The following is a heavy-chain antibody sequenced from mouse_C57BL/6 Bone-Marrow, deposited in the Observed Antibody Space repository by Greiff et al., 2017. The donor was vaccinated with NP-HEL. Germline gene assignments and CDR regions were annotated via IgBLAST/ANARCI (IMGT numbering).Heavy chain of an antibody. CDR1: GYTFTDYE. Sequence: QVQLQQSGAELVRPGASVTLSCKASGYTFTDYEMHWVKQTPVHGLEWIGAIDPETGGTAYNQKFKGKAILTADKSSSTAYMELRSLTSEDSAVYYCTRNDYDYDLDYWGQGTTLTVSS. CDR2: IDPETGGT. V-gene: IGHV1-15*01. D-gene: IGHD2-4*01. J-gene: IGHJ2*01. CDR3: TRNDYDYDLDY.